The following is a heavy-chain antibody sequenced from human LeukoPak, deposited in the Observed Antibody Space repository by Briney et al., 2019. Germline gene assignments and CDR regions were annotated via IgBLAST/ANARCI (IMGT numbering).Heavy chain of an antibody. V-gene: IGHV3-15*01. J-gene: IGHJ4*02. Sequence: PGGSLRLSCAASGFIFSNAWMTWVRQAPGKGLEWVGRIKSKTDGGTTDYVAPVKGRFSISRDDSENTMYLQMNSLKTEDTAVYXXXXXXXXXXXXXXXXXXXDYWGQGTLVTVSS. CDR2: IKSKTDGGTT. CDR3: XXXXXXXXXXXXXXXXXDY. CDR1: GFIFSNAW.